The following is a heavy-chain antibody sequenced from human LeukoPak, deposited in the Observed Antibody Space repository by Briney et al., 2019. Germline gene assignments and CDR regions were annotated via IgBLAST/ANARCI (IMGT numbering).Heavy chain of an antibody. Sequence: QPGGSLRLSCAASGFTFSTHWMYRVRQAPGKELVWVSRISGDGSMTSYADSVKGRFTISRDNAEDTLFLQMTSLRVEDTALYFCASLLTPYHGSGGGGMDVWGQGTTVTVSS. J-gene: IGHJ6*02. D-gene: IGHD3-10*01. CDR2: ISGDGSMT. CDR1: GFTFSTHW. V-gene: IGHV3-74*01. CDR3: ASLLTPYHGSGGGGMDV.